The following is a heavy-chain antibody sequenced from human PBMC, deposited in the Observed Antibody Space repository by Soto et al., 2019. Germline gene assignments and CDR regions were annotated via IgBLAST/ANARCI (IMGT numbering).Heavy chain of an antibody. CDR2: IYYRGST. D-gene: IGHD1-26*01. CDR3: ARLGGYPYYCMDV. V-gene: IGHV4-39*01. Sequence: PSETLSLTCTVSGGSISSSSYYRGWIRQPPGKGLDWIGRIYYRGSTYYNPSLKSRVTISVDTSKNQFSLKLSSVTAADTAVYYCARLGGYPYYCMDVWGQGTPVTVS. CDR1: GGSISSSSYY. J-gene: IGHJ6*02.